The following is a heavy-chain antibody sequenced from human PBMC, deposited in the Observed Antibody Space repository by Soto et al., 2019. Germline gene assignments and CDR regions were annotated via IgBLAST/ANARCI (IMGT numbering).Heavy chain of an antibody. CDR3: ARDNGYSYGYTLDH. D-gene: IGHD5-18*01. J-gene: IGHJ4*02. CDR2: IYYSGST. V-gene: IGHV4-59*01. Sequence: PSETLSLTCTVSGGSISSYYWSWIRQPPGKGLEWIGYIYYSGSTNYNPSLKSRVTISVDTSKNQFSLKLSSVTAADTAVYYCARDNGYSYGYTLDHWGQGTPVTVSS. CDR1: GGSISSYY.